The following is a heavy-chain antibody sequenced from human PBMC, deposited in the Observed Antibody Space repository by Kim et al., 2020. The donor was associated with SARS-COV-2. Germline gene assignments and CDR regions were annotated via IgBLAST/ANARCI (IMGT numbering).Heavy chain of an antibody. D-gene: IGHD4-4*01. J-gene: IGHJ4*02. CDR2: I. CDR3: ARGPNYSPFDY. Sequence: IYYADSVRGRFTNSRENDKNSLYLQMNSLRAEDTAVYYCARGPNYSPFDYWGQGTLVTVSS. V-gene: IGHV3-48*03.